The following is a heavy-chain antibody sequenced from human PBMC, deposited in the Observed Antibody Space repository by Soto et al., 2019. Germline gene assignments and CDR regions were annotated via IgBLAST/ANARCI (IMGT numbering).Heavy chain of an antibody. CDR3: TREDSSGWYDGPLDYYYYYYYMDV. Sequence: GGSLRLSCTASGFTFGDYAMSWFRQAPGKGLEWVGFIRSKAYGGTTEYAASVKGRFTISRNDSKNIAYLQMNSLKTEDTAVYYCTREDSSGWYDGPLDYYYYYYYMDVWGKGTTVTVSS. V-gene: IGHV3-49*03. D-gene: IGHD6-19*01. J-gene: IGHJ6*03. CDR1: GFTFGDYA. CDR2: IRSKAYGGTT.